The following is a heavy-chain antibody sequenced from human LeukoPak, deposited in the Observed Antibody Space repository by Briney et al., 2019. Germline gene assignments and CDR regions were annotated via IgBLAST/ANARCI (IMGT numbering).Heavy chain of an antibody. CDR1: GGSISSGSYY. V-gene: IGHV4-61*02. CDR2: IYTSGST. CDR3: AREMVVPAAAGWFDP. J-gene: IGHJ5*02. Sequence: SETLSLTCTVSGGSISSGSYYWSWIRQPAGKGLEWLGRIYTSGSTNYNPSLKSRVTISVDTSKNQFSLKLSSVTAADTAVYYCAREMVVPAAAGWFDPWGQGTLVTVSS. D-gene: IGHD2-2*01.